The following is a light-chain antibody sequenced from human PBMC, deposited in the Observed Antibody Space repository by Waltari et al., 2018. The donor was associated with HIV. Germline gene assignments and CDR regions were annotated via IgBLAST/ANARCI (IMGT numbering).Light chain of an antibody. Sequence: YVLTQPPSESVAPGQPARVACGGKAMGSRTVHGYQQRQGQAPVLVVYDDSDRPSGIPERFSGSNSENMATLTISRVEAGDEADYYCQVWDTGSDQVVFGGGTKLTVL. V-gene: IGLV3-21*02. CDR2: DDS. J-gene: IGLJ2*01. CDR3: QVWDTGSDQVV. CDR1: AMGSRT.